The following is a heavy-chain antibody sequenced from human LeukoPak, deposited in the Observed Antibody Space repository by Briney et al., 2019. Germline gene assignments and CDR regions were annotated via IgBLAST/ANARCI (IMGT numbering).Heavy chain of an antibody. CDR2: IYSGGST. D-gene: IGHD6-13*01. V-gene: IGHV3-53*01. CDR1: GFTVSSNY. Sequence: QSGGSLRLSCAASGFTVSSNYMSWVRQAPGKGLEWVSVIYSGGSTYYADSVKGRFTISRDNSKNTLYLQMNSLRAEDTAVYYCARIGGLAAAGTITLLYYYGMDVWGQGTTVTVSS. J-gene: IGHJ6*02. CDR3: ARIGGLAAAGTITLLYYYGMDV.